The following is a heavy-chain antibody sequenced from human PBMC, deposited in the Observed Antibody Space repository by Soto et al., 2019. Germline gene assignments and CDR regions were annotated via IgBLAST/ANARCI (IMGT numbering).Heavy chain of an antibody. J-gene: IGHJ4*02. V-gene: IGHV1-18*01. CDR2: ITAYNGNT. CDR1: GSTFPSYG. Sequence: QVQLVQSGAEVKKPGASVKVSCKPSGSTFPSYGISWVRQAPGKGLEWMGWITAYNGNTNYPPKLQGRVTMTTNTSTSRAYMELRSLRSDDTAVYYCARDHPLSDPIAASGAEYWGQGSLVTVSS. D-gene: IGHD6-13*01. CDR3: ARDHPLSDPIAASGAEY.